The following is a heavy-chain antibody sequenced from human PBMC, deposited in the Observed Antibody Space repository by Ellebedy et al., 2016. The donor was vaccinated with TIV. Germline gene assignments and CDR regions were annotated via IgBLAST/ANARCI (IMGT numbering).Heavy chain of an antibody. Sequence: MPSETLSLTCAVSGGSTSSGGYSWSWIRQPPGKGLEWIGYIYQSGSTYYNPSLKSRVTISIDRSKNQFSLNLSSVTAADTAVYYCARAIRNTAMSHYYFDYWGQGTLVTVSS. J-gene: IGHJ4*02. CDR1: GGSTSSGGYS. V-gene: IGHV4-30-2*01. D-gene: IGHD5-18*01. CDR2: IYQSGST. CDR3: ARAIRNTAMSHYYFDY.